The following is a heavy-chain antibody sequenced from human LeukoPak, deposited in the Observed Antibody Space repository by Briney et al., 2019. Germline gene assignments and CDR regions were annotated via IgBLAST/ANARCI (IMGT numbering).Heavy chain of an antibody. D-gene: IGHD2-2*01. J-gene: IGHJ4*02. V-gene: IGHV3-48*04. CDR3: ARIPGYCSSTSRPGYFDY. Sequence: PGGSLRLSCAASGFTFSSYSMNWVRQAPGKGLEWVSYISSSSSTIYYADSVKVRFTISRDNAKNSLYLQMNSLRAEDTAVYYCARIPGYCSSTSRPGYFDYWGQGTLVTVSS. CDR2: ISSSSSTI. CDR1: GFTFSSYS.